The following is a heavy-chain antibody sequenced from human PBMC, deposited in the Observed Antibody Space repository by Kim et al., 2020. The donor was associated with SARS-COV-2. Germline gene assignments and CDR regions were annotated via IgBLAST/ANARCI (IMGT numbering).Heavy chain of an antibody. CDR2: IYYSGST. CDR1: GGSISSGGYY. CDR3: ARSGRGYSYSTDY. Sequence: SETLSLTCTVSGGSISSGGYYWSWIRQHPGKGLEWIGYIYYSGSTYYNPSLKSRVTISVDTSKNQFSLKLSSVTAADTAVYYCARSGRGYSYSTDYWGQGTLVTVSS. J-gene: IGHJ4*02. D-gene: IGHD5-18*01. V-gene: IGHV4-31*03.